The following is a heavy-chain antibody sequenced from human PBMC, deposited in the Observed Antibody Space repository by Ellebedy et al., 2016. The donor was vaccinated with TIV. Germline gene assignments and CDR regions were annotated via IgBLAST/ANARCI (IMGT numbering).Heavy chain of an antibody. CDR1: GYTFTSYG. Sequence: ASVKVSXKASGYTFTSYGISWVRQAPGQGLEWMGWISAYNGNTNYAQKFQGRVTITADESTSTAYMELSSLRSEDTAVYYCARPHLQRATLYGMDVWGQGTTVTVSS. CDR3: ARPHLQRATLYGMDV. CDR2: ISAYNGNT. V-gene: IGHV1-18*01. J-gene: IGHJ6*02. D-gene: IGHD1-26*01.